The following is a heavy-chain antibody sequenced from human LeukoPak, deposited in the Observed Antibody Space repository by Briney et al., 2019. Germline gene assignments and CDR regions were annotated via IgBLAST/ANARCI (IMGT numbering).Heavy chain of an antibody. Sequence: GGSLRLSYAASGFTVSSNYMSWVRQAPGKGLEWVSVIYSGGSTYYADSVKGRFTISRDNAKNSLYLQMNSLRAEDTAVYYCARWQSVAGYRSLYYFDYWGQGTLVTVSS. J-gene: IGHJ4*02. V-gene: IGHV3-66*01. CDR2: IYSGGST. D-gene: IGHD6-19*01. CDR1: GFTVSSNY. CDR3: ARWQSVAGYRSLYYFDY.